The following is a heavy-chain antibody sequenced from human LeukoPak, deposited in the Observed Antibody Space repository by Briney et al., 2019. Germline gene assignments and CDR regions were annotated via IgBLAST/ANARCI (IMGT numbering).Heavy chain of an antibody. CDR3: AIALATYSSSPNFDY. CDR1: GFTFSDYY. J-gene: IGHJ4*02. Sequence: GGSLRLSCAASGFTFSDYYISWIRQAPGKGLEWVSYISSSGSTIYYADSVKGRFTISRDNAKNSLYLQMNSLRAEDTAVYYCAIALATYSSSPNFDYWGQGTLVTVSS. D-gene: IGHD6-6*01. CDR2: ISSSGSTI. V-gene: IGHV3-11*04.